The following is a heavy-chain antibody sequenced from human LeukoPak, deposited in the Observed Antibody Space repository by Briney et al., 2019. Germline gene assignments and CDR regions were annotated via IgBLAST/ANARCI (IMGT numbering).Heavy chain of an antibody. V-gene: IGHV3-30*02. CDR2: IRYDGSNK. J-gene: IGHJ4*02. CDR3: AKGDYYDILTGYNDY. CDR1: GFTFSSYG. Sequence: GGSLRLSCAASGFTFSSYGMDWVRQAPGKGLEWVAFIRYDGSNKYYADSVKGRFTISRDNSKNTLYLQMNSLRDEDTAVYYCAKGDYYDILTGYNDYWGQGTLVTVSS. D-gene: IGHD3-9*01.